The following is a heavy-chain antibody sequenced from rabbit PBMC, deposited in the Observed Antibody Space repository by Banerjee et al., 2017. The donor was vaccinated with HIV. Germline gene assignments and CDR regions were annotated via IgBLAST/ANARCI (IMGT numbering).Heavy chain of an antibody. CDR3: ARDRLAGYFFDL. J-gene: IGHJ4*01. V-gene: IGHV1S45*01. Sequence: QEQLVESGGGLVKPGASLTLTCTASGFSFSSVYDMCWVRQAPGKGLEWIGCIYTGNGYTFYASGVKSRFTITKTSSTTVTLQMTSLTAADTAAYFCARDRLAGYFFDLWGQGTLVTVS. CDR1: GFSFSSVYD. CDR2: IYTGNGYT. D-gene: IGHD4-1*01.